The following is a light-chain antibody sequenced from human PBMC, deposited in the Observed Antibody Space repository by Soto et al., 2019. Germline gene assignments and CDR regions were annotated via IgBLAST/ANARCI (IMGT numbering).Light chain of an antibody. Sequence: DIQMNQSPFSLCASVGERVTITCRASQSISRDLNWYQQKPGKAPNLLIYAAYTLESGVTSRFSGSGSGTDFTLTISSLQLEDFATYYCQPNYSTPLAVGGVTKVDIK. V-gene: IGKV1-39*01. CDR1: QSISRD. CDR3: QPNYSTPLA. CDR2: AAY. J-gene: IGKJ4*01.